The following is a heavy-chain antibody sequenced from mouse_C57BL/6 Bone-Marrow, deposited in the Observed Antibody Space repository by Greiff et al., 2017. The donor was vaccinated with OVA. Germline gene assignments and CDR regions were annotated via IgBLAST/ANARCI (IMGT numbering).Heavy chain of an antibody. CDR3: AREDDSWYFDV. J-gene: IGHJ1*03. CDR2: IYPRSGNT. Sequence: QVQLKESGAELARPGASVKLSCKASGYTFTSYGISWVKQRTGQGLEWVGEIYPRSGNTYYNEKFKGKATLTADKSSSTAYMELRSLTAEYSAVYFCAREDDSWYFDVWGTGTTVTGSS. D-gene: IGHD2-4*01. CDR1: GYTFTSYG. V-gene: IGHV1-81*01.